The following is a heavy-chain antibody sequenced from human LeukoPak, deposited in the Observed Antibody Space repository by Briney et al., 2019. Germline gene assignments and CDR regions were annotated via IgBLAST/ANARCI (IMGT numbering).Heavy chain of an antibody. CDR1: GFTFSTYA. CDR3: AKSGPGWLRHFDY. D-gene: IGHD5-12*01. V-gene: IGHV3-23*01. CDR2: LGGGGVDT. Sequence: PGGSLRLSCAASGFTFSTYAMSWVRQAPGKGLEWVSTLGGGGVDTYYADSVKGRFTISRDNSKNTLYLQMNSLRAEDTAVYYCAKSGPGWLRHFDYWGQGTLVTVSS. J-gene: IGHJ4*02.